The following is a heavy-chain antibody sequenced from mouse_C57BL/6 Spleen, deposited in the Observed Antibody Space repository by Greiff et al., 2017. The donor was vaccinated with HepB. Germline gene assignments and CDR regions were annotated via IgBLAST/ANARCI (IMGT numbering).Heavy chain of an antibody. Sequence: QVQLQQSGAELARPGASVKLSCKASGYTFTSYGISWVKQRTGQGLEWIGEIYPRSGNTYYNEKFKGKATLTADKSSSTAYMELRSLTSEDSAVYFCAGSYDGYYPWFAYWGQGTLVTVSA. D-gene: IGHD2-3*01. CDR2: IYPRSGNT. J-gene: IGHJ3*01. V-gene: IGHV1-81*01. CDR3: AGSYDGYYPWFAY. CDR1: GYTFTSYG.